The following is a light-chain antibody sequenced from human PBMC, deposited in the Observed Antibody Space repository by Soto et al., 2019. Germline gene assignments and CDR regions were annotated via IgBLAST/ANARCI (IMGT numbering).Light chain of an antibody. Sequence: QSVLTQPPSESGAPGQRVTISCTGSSSNIGAGYDVYWYQQFSGTAPKLLIYGNSNRPSGVPDRFSGSKSGTSASLAITGLQAEDEADYYCQSYDSSLSGYVVFGGGTKVTVL. CDR1: SSNIGAGYD. CDR2: GNS. CDR3: QSYDSSLSGYVV. V-gene: IGLV1-40*01. J-gene: IGLJ2*01.